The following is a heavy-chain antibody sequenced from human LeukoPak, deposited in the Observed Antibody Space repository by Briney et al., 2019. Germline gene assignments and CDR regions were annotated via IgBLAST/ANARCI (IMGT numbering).Heavy chain of an antibody. CDR1: GFTFSSYG. J-gene: IGHJ4*02. CDR2: IRYDGSNK. D-gene: IGHD2/OR15-2a*01. Sequence: PGGSLRLSCAASGFTFSSYGMHWVRQAPGKGLEWVAFIRYDGSNKYYADSVKGRFTISRDNSKNTLSLQMNSLRAEDTAVYYCAKDFLNSDSAFDYWGQGTLVTVSS. CDR3: AKDFLNSDSAFDY. V-gene: IGHV3-30*02.